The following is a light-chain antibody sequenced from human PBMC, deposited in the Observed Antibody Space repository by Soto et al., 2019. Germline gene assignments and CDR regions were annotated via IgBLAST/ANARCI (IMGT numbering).Light chain of an antibody. Sequence: DIQMTQSPSSLTASVGDRVTIACRASQSIDSYLNWYQQKPGKAPKLLIYATPSLQSGVPSRFSGSGSGTDFTLTISSLQPEDFATYYCQQSYNTPRTFGQGTKVDIK. CDR2: ATP. V-gene: IGKV1-39*01. J-gene: IGKJ1*01. CDR1: QSIDSY. CDR3: QQSYNTPRT.